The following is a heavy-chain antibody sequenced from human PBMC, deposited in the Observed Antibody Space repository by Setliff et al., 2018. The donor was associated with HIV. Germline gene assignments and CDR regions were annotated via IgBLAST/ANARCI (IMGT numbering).Heavy chain of an antibody. J-gene: IGHJ4*02. CDR3: ARDNEQMAVPGAVFDY. D-gene: IGHD6-19*01. CDR2: IETSGIT. Sequence: PSETLSLTCTVSGDSISSGAYYWSWIRQSAGKGLEWIGHIETSGITNYNPSLKSRGTIVVDTSKNQFSLKLDSVTAADTAVYYCARDNEQMAVPGAVFDYWGQGTLVTVSS. V-gene: IGHV4-61*09. CDR1: GDSISSGAYY.